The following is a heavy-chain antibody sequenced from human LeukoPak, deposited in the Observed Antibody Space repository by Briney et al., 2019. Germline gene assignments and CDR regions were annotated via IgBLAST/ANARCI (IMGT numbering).Heavy chain of an antibody. D-gene: IGHD5-24*01. CDR3: ARERDGHDY. CDR1: GGTFSSYA. CDR2: IIPIFGIA. J-gene: IGHJ4*02. Sequence: ASVKVSCKASGGTFSSYAISWVRQAPGQGLEWMGRIIPIFGIANYAQKFQGRVTITADKSTSTAYMELSSLRSEDTAVYYCARERDGHDYWGQGTLVTVSS. V-gene: IGHV1-69*04.